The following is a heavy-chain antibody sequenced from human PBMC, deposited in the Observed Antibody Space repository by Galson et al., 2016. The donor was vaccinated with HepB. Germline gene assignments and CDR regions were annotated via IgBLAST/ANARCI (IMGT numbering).Heavy chain of an antibody. CDR3: VRLGTTAAVANRRGSVY. D-gene: IGHD6-13*01. CDR1: GASMSTSSFY. J-gene: IGHJ4*02. V-gene: IGHV4-39*01. Sequence: SETLSLTCTVSGASMSTSSFYWGWVRQPPGKGLEWIGTIYYSGTTNYNPPLKSRVTISVDTFKNQFSLKLRSVTAADTAIYYCVRLGTTAAVANRRGSVYWSQGTRVTVSS. CDR2: IYYSGTT.